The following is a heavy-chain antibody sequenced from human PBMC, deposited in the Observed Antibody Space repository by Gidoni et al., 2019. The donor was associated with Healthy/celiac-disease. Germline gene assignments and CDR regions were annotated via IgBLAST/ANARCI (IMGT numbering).Heavy chain of an antibody. CDR2: ISSSSSYI. CDR3: ARVPIAAAGFDY. Sequence: EVQLVESGGGLVKPGGSLRRSGAASGFTFSSYSMNWVRQAPGKGLEWVSSISSSSSYIYYADSVKGRFTISRDNAKNSLYLQMNSLRAEDTAVYYCARVPIAAAGFDYWGQGTLVTVSS. J-gene: IGHJ4*02. D-gene: IGHD6-13*01. CDR1: GFTFSSYS. V-gene: IGHV3-21*01.